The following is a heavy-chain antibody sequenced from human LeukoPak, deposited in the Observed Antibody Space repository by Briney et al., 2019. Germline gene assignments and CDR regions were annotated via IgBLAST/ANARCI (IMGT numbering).Heavy chain of an antibody. D-gene: IGHD2-2*03. Sequence: GSLRLSCAASGFTFSSYAMHWVRQAPGQGLEWVAVISYDGGNTRHADSVGGRFTISRDNSNNTLYLQMNTLRPEDTAVYYCARDGYCGSASCYGWFDPWGQGALVTVSS. CDR1: GFTFSSYA. J-gene: IGHJ5*02. CDR2: ISYDGGNT. CDR3: ARDGYCGSASCYGWFDP. V-gene: IGHV3-30*01.